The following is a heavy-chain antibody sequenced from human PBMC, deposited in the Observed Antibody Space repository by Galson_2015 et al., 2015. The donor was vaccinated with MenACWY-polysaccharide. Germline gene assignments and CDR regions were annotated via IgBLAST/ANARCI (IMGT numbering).Heavy chain of an antibody. J-gene: IGHJ4*02. Sequence: SLRLSCAASGFTFSTYWMHWVRQAPGKGLVWVSRIKSDGSSTNYADSVKGRFTISRDNAKNTLYLQMNSLRAEDTALYYCARGYSAYDWRQRTRVTVSA. CDR2: IKSDGSST. CDR1: GFTFSTYW. D-gene: IGHD5-12*01. V-gene: IGHV3-74*01. CDR3: ARGYSAYD.